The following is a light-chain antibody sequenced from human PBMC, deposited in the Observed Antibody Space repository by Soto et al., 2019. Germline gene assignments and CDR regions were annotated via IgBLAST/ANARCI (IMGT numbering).Light chain of an antibody. V-gene: IGKV3-20*01. J-gene: IGKJ5*01. CDR3: QQYGSSPIT. CDR1: QSIRSDY. CDR2: GAS. Sequence: EIVLTQSPGTLSLSPGERATLSCRASQSIRSDYLAWYQQKPGQAPRLLIYGASSRATGIPDRFSGSGSGTDFTLTISRLEPEDFAVYYCQQYGSSPITFGQGTRLEIK.